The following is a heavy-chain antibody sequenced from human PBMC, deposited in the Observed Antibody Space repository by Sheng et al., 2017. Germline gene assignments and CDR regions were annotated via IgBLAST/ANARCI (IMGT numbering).Heavy chain of an antibody. CDR2: IYYSGST. J-gene: IGHJ3*02. D-gene: IGHD2-2*01. Sequence: QVQLQESGPGLVKPSETLSLTCTVSGGSISSYYWSWIRQPPGKGLEWIEYIYYSGSTNYNPSLKSRVTISVDTSKNQFSLKLSSVTAADTAVYYCAREGQVVVVVPAAILGDAFDIWGQGTMVTV. CDR3: AREGQVVVVVPAAILGDAFDI. CDR1: GGSISSYY. V-gene: IGHV4-59*01.